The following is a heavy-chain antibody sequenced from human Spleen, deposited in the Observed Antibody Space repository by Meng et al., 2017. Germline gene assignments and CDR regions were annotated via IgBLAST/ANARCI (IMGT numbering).Heavy chain of an antibody. CDR1: GGSIRSGGFY. CDR3: ARTNYGDYNWFDP. CDR2: IYYSGST. V-gene: IGHV4-31*03. J-gene: IGHJ5*02. D-gene: IGHD4-17*01. Sequence: QLQLQESGPGLVRPSQTLSRTDTVSGGSIRSGGFYWIWIRQHPGKGLEWIGYIYYSGSTYYNPSLRSRVAISIDTSNNQFSLKLTTVTAAATAVYFCARTNYGDYNWFDPWGQGTLVTVSS.